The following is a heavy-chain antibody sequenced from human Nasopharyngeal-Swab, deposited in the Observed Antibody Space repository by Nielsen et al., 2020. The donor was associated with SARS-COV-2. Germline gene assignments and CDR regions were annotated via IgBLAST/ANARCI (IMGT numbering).Heavy chain of an antibody. J-gene: IGHJ6*02. CDR2: ISGSGGST. Sequence: GESLKISCAASGFTFSSYAMGWVRQAPGKGLEWVSAISGSGGSTYYADSVKGRFSISRDNSKNTLYLQMNSLRAEDTAVYYCAKDGGNSPYYYGMDVWGQGTTVTVSS. D-gene: IGHD4-23*01. CDR3: AKDGGNSPYYYGMDV. CDR1: GFTFSSYA. V-gene: IGHV3-23*01.